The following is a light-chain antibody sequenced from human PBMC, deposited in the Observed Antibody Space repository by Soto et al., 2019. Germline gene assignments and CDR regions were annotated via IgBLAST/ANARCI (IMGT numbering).Light chain of an antibody. V-gene: IGKV3-15*01. CDR2: RAS. J-gene: IGKJ2*01. CDR1: QHVSSN. Sequence: EIVMTQSPATLSVSPGGSATLSCRASQHVSSNFAWYRQKPGQAPTLLIYRASTRATGIPARFSGSGSGTESPLTISIQQSEDFVVYYCQQYNNWPYTFGQGTKLEIK. CDR3: QQYNNWPYT.